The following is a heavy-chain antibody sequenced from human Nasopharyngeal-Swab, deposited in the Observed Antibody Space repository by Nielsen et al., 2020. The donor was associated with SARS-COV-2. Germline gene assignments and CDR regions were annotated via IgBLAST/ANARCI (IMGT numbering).Heavy chain of an antibody. CDR1: GYSISSGYY. CDR2: IYHSGTT. Sequence: SETLSPTCTVSGYSISSGYYWGWIRQPPGKGLEWIGNIYHSGTTYYNPSLKSRVTISVDTSKNQFSLKVNSVTAADTAVYYCARGEDSGIYYYAYWGQGTLVTVSS. V-gene: IGHV4-38-2*02. D-gene: IGHD1-26*01. J-gene: IGHJ4*02. CDR3: ARGEDSGIYYYAY.